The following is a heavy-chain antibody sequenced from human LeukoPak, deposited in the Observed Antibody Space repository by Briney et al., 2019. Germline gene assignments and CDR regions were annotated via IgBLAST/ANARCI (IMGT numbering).Heavy chain of an antibody. J-gene: IGHJ5*02. Sequence: SETLSLTCTVSGGSISSYYWSWIRQPPGKGLEWLGYIYYSGSTNDNPSLKSRVTISVDTSKNQFSLKLSSVTAADTAVYYCARRYSSSFGVSWFDPWGQGTLVTVSS. CDR2: IYYSGST. V-gene: IGHV4-59*08. CDR3: ARRYSSSFGVSWFDP. D-gene: IGHD6-13*01. CDR1: GGSISSYY.